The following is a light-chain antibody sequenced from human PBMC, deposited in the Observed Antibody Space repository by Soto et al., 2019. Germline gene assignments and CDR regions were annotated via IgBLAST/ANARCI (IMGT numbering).Light chain of an antibody. J-gene: IGLJ1*01. V-gene: IGLV2-14*01. CDR2: EVS. Sequence: QSVLTQPASVSGSPGQSITISCTGTSSDVGVYNYVSWYQQHPGKAPKLLIYEVSNRPSGVSNRFSGSKSGNTASLTISGLQAEDEADYYCTSYTGSSTYVFGTGTKLTVL. CDR1: SSDVGVYNY. CDR3: TSYTGSSTYV.